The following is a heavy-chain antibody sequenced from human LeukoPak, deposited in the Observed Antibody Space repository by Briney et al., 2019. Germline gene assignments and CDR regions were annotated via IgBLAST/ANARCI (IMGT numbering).Heavy chain of an antibody. CDR1: GFTFSSYG. V-gene: IGHV3-30*18. Sequence: GGSLRLSCAASGFTFSSYGMHWVRQAPGKGLEWVAVISYGGSNKYYADSVKGRFTISRDNSKNTLYLQMNSLRAEDTAVYYCAKDLAYYDFWSGYYFYYYYGMDVWGQGTTVTVSS. J-gene: IGHJ6*02. D-gene: IGHD3-3*01. CDR2: ISYGGSNK. CDR3: AKDLAYYDFWSGYYFYYYYGMDV.